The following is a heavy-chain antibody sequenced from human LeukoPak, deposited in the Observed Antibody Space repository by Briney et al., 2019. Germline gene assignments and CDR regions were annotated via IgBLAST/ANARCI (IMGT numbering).Heavy chain of an antibody. CDR1: GFTFSSYG. CDR3: AKEYTGTFSPFPSYFDN. D-gene: IGHD1-26*01. CDR2: IRYDGSNK. Sequence: GGSLRLSCAASGFTFSSYGMHWVRQAPGKGLEWVAFIRYDGSNKYYADSVKGRFTISRDNSKNTLYLQMNSLRAEDTAIYYCAKEYTGTFSPFPSYFDNWGQGTLVTVSS. V-gene: IGHV3-30*02. J-gene: IGHJ4*02.